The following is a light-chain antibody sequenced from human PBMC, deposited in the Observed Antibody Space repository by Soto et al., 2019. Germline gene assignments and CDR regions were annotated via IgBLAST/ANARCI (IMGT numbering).Light chain of an antibody. CDR1: SSNIGAGYD. V-gene: IGLV1-40*01. CDR3: QSYDSSLSGLDVV. Sequence: QSVLTQPPSVSGAPGQRVTISCTGSSSNIGAGYDVHWYQQLPGTAPKLLIYGNSNRPSGVPDRFSGSKSGTSASLAITGLQAEDEADYSCQSYDSSLSGLDVVFGGGTKVTVL. CDR2: GNS. J-gene: IGLJ2*01.